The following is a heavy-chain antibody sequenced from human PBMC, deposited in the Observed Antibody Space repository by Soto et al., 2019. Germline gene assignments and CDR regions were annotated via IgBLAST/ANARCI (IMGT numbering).Heavy chain of an antibody. CDR1: GGSISSSSYY. Sequence: QLQLQESGPGLVKPSETLSLTCTVSGGSISSSSYYWGWIRQPPGKGLEWIGSIYYSGSTYYNPSLKGRVTISVDTSKNQFSLKLSSVTAADTAVYYCARQFHTVTPEYFQHWGQGTLVTVSS. V-gene: IGHV4-39*01. D-gene: IGHD4-17*01. J-gene: IGHJ1*01. CDR2: IYYSGST. CDR3: ARQFHTVTPEYFQH.